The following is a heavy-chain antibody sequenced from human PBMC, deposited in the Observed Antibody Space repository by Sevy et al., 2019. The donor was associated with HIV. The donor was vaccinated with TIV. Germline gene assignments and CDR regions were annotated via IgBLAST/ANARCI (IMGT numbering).Heavy chain of an antibody. J-gene: IGHJ4*02. CDR1: GYTFTSYG. D-gene: IGHD3-10*01. Sequence: ASVKVSCKASGYTFTSYGISWVRQAPGQGLEWMGWISAYNGNTNYAQTLQGRVTMTTDTSTSTAYMELRSLRSDDTAVYYYARTYGSGSYYESGGFDYWGQGTLVTVSS. V-gene: IGHV1-18*01. CDR3: ARTYGSGSYYESGGFDY. CDR2: ISAYNGNT.